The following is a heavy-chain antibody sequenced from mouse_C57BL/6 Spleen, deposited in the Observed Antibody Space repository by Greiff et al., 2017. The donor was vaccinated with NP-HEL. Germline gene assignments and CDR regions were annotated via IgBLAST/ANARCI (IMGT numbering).Heavy chain of an antibody. CDR1: GYTFTGYW. CDR2: ILPGSGST. J-gene: IGHJ4*01. Sequence: VKLQESGAELMKPGASVKLSCKATGYTFTGYWIEWVKQRPGHGLEWIGEILPGSGSTNYNEKFKGKATFTADTSSNTAYMQLSSLTTEDSAIYYCARVPATVVATPHAMDYWGQGTSVTVSS. CDR3: ARVPATVVATPHAMDY. V-gene: IGHV1-9*01. D-gene: IGHD1-1*01.